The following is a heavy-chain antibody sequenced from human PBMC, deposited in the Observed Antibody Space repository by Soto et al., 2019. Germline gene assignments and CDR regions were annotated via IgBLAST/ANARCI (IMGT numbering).Heavy chain of an antibody. CDR1: GFTFSSLV. V-gene: IGHV3-23*01. J-gene: IGHJ3*01. Sequence: AGSLTLSSAASGFTFSSLVMNWVCQATGKGLEWVSTVSPGGDVSHYTDSVKGRFTISRDNSRRTLHLQMDSLRAEDAAVYFCVRRAITATTNWGAFDVLGQGTVVTVS. CDR3: VRRAITATTNWGAFDV. D-gene: IGHD1-20*01. CDR2: VSPGGDVS.